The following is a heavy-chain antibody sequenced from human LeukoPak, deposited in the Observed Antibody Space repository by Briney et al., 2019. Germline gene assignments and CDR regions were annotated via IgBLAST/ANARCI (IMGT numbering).Heavy chain of an antibody. CDR1: GFTFSNSI. D-gene: IGHD2-2*01. CDR2: ILYDGNKK. Sequence: GGSLRLSCAASGFTFSNSIMHWVRQAPGKGLEWVAVILYDGNKKYYADSVKGRFTISRDNAKNSLYLQMNSLRAEDTAVYYCARDDCSSISCYHNWFDPWGQGTLVTVSS. J-gene: IGHJ5*02. V-gene: IGHV3-30-3*01. CDR3: ARDDCSSISCYHNWFDP.